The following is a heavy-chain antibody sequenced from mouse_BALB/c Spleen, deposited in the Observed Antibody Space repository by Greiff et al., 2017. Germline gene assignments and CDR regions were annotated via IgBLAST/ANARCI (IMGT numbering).Heavy chain of an antibody. CDR2: IYPGNSDT. D-gene: IGHD1-1*01. J-gene: IGHJ4*01. CDR1: GYTFTSYW. V-gene: IGHV1-5*01. Sequence: DVQLQESGTVLARPGASVKMSCKASGYTFTSYWMHWVKQRPGQGLEWIGAIYPGNSDTSYNQKFKGKAKLTAVTSTSTAYMELSSLTNEDSAVYYCTRDYGSSYCAMDYWGQGTSVTVSS. CDR3: TRDYGSSYCAMDY.